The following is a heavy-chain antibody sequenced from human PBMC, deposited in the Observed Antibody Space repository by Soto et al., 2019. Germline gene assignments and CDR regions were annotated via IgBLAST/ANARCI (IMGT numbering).Heavy chain of an antibody. CDR2: FDPEDGET. J-gene: IGHJ3*01. CDR1: GYTLTELS. D-gene: IGHD6-25*01. Sequence: EASLKVSCKVSGYTLTELSMHWVRQAPGKGLEWMGGFDPEDGETIYAQKFQGRVTMTEDTSTDTAHMELSSLRSEDTAVYYCATPVGSSGGPTPTVFEFWGKGKMFPV. V-gene: IGHV1-24*01. CDR3: ATPVGSSGGPTPTVFEF.